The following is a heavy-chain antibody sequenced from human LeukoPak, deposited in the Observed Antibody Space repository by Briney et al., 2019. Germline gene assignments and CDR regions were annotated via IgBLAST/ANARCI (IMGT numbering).Heavy chain of an antibody. J-gene: IGHJ4*02. CDR3: ATDPAYCGSDCYSAY. D-gene: IGHD2-21*02. CDR2: FDPEDGET. V-gene: IGHV1-24*01. CDR1: GYTLTELS. Sequence: GASVKVSCKVSGYTLTELSMHWVRQAPGKGLEWMGGFDPEDGETIYAQKFQGRVTMTEDTSTDTAYMELSSLRSEDTAVYYCATDPAYCGSDCYSAYWGQGTLVTVSS.